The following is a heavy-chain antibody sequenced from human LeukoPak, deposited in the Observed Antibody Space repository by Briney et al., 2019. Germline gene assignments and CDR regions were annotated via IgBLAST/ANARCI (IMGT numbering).Heavy chain of an antibody. CDR1: EYTFTGYY. CDR2: FNPNSGDT. CDR3: ARDLSRDNWFDP. V-gene: IGHV1-2*02. J-gene: IGHJ5*02. Sequence: ASVKVSCKASEYTFTGYYMHWVRQAPGQGLEWMGWFNPNSGDTNYAQKFQGRVTMTRDTSITTAYMELSRLRSDDTAVYYCARDLSRDNWFDPWGQGTLVTVSS.